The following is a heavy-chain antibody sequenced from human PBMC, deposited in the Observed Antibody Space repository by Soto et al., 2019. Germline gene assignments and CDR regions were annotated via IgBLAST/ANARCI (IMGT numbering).Heavy chain of an antibody. CDR3: ASSPGFVDYAFDI. CDR2: ISSSSSYI. CDR1: GCTFSSYS. Sequence: GGSLRLSCAASGCTFSSYSMNWVRQAPGKGLEWVSSISSSSSYIYYADSVKGRFTISRDNAKNSLYLQMNSLRAEDTAVYYCASSPGFVDYAFDIWGQGTMVTVSS. D-gene: IGHD5-12*01. J-gene: IGHJ3*02. V-gene: IGHV3-21*01.